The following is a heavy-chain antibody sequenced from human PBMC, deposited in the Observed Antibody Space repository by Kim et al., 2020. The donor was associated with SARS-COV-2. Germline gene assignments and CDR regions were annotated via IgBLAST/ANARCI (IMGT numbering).Heavy chain of an antibody. V-gene: IGHV3-30*18. D-gene: IGHD3-10*01. J-gene: IGHJ6*01. CDR3: AKQGDIFELNTYYGMAL. Sequence: GGSLRLSCAASGFSFNNYGMHWVRQAPGKGLEWVAFISYEGSKKKYLDSLKGRFTVSRDYSKNTLYLQMNSLTAEDTDVYYCAKQGDIFELNTYYGMAL. CDR1: GFSFNNYG. CDR2: ISYEGSKK.